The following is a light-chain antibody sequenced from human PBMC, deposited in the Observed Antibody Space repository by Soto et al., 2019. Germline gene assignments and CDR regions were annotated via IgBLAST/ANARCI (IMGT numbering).Light chain of an antibody. V-gene: IGKV3-15*01. CDR3: QQYNNCRSFT. CDR2: DAS. CDR1: QSVSSK. J-gene: IGKJ5*01. Sequence: RVMTLSPATLSVSPGERATLSCRASQSVSSKLAWYQHKPGQAPRLLIYDASTRAAAIPARFSGSGSGTDFTLTISSLQYEDFAVYYCQQYNNCRSFTFGQGTRLEIK.